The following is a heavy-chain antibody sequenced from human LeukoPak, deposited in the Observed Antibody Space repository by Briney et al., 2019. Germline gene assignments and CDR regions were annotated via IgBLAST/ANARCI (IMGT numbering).Heavy chain of an antibody. Sequence: GGSLRLSCAASGFTFNTYWMTWVRQAPGKGLEWVANIKQDGSEKYYVDSVKGRFTISRDNAKNSLYLQMNSLRAEDTAVYYCARVDYYTYYYYYYMDVWGKGTTVTVSS. D-gene: IGHD3-3*01. CDR3: ARVDYYTYYYYYYMDV. CDR2: IKQDGSEK. CDR1: GFTFNTYW. V-gene: IGHV3-7*01. J-gene: IGHJ6*03.